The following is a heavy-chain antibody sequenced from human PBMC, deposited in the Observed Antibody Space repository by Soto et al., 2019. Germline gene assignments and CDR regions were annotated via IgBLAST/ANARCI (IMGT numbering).Heavy chain of an antibody. V-gene: IGHV5-51*01. CDR2: IYPGDSDT. CDR3: ARALRFWSGYYYYYYGMDV. D-gene: IGHD3-3*01. J-gene: IGHJ6*02. Sequence: PGESLKISCKGSGYSFTSYWIGWVRQMPGKGLEWMGIIYPGDSDTRYSPSFQGQVTISADKSISTAYLQWSSLKASDTAMYYCARALRFWSGYYYYYYGMDVWGQGTTVTVSS. CDR1: GYSFTSYW.